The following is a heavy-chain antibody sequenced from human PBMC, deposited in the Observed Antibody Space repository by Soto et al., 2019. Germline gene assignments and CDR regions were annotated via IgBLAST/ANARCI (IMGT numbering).Heavy chain of an antibody. J-gene: IGHJ4*02. CDR2: ISYDGSNK. CDR3: AKALRIVVVTAPFDY. D-gene: IGHD2-21*02. V-gene: IGHV3-30*18. Sequence: GGSLRLSCAASGFTFSSYGMHWVRQAPGKGLEWVAVISYDGSNKYYADSVKGRFTISRDNSKNTLYLQMNSLRAEDTAVYYCAKALRIVVVTAPFDYWGQGTLVTVSS. CDR1: GFTFSSYG.